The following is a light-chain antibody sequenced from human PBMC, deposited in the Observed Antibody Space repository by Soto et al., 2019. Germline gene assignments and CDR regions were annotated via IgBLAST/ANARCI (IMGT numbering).Light chain of an antibody. J-gene: IGLJ1*01. CDR2: DDS. Sequence: SYDLTQPPSVSVAPGQTARITCGGDNLGSKSVHWYQQKPGQAPVLVVYDDSDRPSGIPERFSGSNSGNTATLTISRVAAGDEADYYCQVWDNDSDHHVFGTGTKV. CDR1: NLGSKS. V-gene: IGLV3-21*02. CDR3: QVWDNDSDHHV.